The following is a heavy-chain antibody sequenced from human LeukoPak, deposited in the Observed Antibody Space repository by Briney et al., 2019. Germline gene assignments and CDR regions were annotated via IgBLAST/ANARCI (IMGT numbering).Heavy chain of an antibody. Sequence: GGSLRLSCAASGFTFSSYEINWVRQAPGKGLEWVSYISSSGSTIKYADSVKGRFTISRDNAKNSLYLQMNSLRAEDTALYYCAKDTEEGWYYYGSGDAFDIWGQGTMVTVSS. CDR3: AKDTEEGWYYYGSGDAFDI. D-gene: IGHD3-10*01. CDR2: ISSSGSTI. V-gene: IGHV3-48*03. CDR1: GFTFSSYE. J-gene: IGHJ3*02.